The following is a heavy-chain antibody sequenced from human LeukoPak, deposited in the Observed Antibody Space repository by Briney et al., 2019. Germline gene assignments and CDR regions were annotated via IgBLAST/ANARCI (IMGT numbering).Heavy chain of an antibody. CDR1: GGSISSYY. CDR2: IYTSGST. Sequence: SETLSLTCTVSGGSISSYYWSWIRQPPGEGLEWIGYIYTSGSTNYNPSLKSRVTISVDTSKNQFSLKLSSVTAADTAVYYCARLRRDGYNDEGWGQGTLVTVSS. J-gene: IGHJ4*02. V-gene: IGHV4-4*09. CDR3: ARLRRDGYNDEG. D-gene: IGHD5-24*01.